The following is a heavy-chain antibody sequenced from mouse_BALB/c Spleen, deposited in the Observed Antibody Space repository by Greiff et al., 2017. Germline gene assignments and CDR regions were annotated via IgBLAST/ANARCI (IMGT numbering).Heavy chain of an antibody. D-gene: IGHD3-3*01. Sequence: VQLQQSGAELVRPGALVKLSCKASGFNIKDYYMHWVKQRPEQGLEWIGWIDPENGNTIYDPKFQGKASITADTSSNTAYLQLSSLTSEDTAVYYCARGGRWFAYWGQGTLVTVSA. V-gene: IGHV14-1*02. CDR1: GFNIKDYY. CDR3: ARGGRWFAY. J-gene: IGHJ3*01. CDR2: IDPENGNT.